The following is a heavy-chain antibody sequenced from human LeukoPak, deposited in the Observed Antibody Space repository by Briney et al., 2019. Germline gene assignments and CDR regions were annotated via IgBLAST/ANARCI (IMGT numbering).Heavy chain of an antibody. J-gene: IGHJ4*02. CDR2: INPNSGGT. V-gene: IGHV1-2*02. D-gene: IGHD3-22*01. Sequence: ASVKVSCKASGYTFTGYYMHWVRQAPGQGLEWMGWINPNSGGTNYAQKFQGRVTMTRDTSISTAYMELSRLRSDDTAVYYCARDYNKLHYSSGYHDSWGQGTLVTVSS. CDR3: ARDYNKLHYSSGYHDS. CDR1: GYTFTGYY.